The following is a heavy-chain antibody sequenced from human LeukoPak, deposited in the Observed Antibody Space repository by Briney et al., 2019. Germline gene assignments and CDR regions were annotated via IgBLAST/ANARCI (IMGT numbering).Heavy chain of an antibody. J-gene: IGHJ4*02. CDR2: IYYSGST. Sequence: SETLSLTCTVSGGSISSYYWSWIRQPPGKGLEWIGSIYYSGSTYYNPSLKSRVTISVDTSKNQFSLKLSSVTAADTAVYYCARDHNEVPAAIMGYWGQGTLVTVSS. CDR1: GGSISSYY. V-gene: IGHV4-59*12. CDR3: ARDHNEVPAAIMGY. D-gene: IGHD2-2*01.